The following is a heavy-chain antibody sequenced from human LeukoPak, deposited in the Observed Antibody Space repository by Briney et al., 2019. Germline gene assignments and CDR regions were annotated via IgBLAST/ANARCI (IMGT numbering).Heavy chain of an antibody. V-gene: IGHV1-46*01. CDR1: GYTFTSYG. D-gene: IGHD1-14*01. CDR2: INPNGGST. CDR3: ARGGPVTPFAY. Sequence: ASVKVSCKASGYTFTSYGISWVRQAPGQGLEWMGIINPNGGSTYYAQNFQGRVTMTRDASTSTVYMELSSLRSEDTAVYYCARGGPVTPFAYWGQGTLVTVSS. J-gene: IGHJ4*02.